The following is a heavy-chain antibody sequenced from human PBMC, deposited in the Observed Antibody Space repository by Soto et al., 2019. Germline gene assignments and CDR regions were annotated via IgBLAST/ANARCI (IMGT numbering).Heavy chain of an antibody. CDR2: IRSKAYGGTT. Sequence: GGSLRLSCTASGFTFGDYAMSWFRQAPGKGLEWVGFIRSKAYGGTTEYAASVKGRFTISRDDSKSIAYLQMNSLKTEDTAVYYCTRFQGKRYCSSTSCRWDYYYYMDVWGKGTTVTVSS. J-gene: IGHJ6*03. CDR3: TRFQGKRYCSSTSCRWDYYYYMDV. V-gene: IGHV3-49*03. CDR1: GFTFGDYA. D-gene: IGHD2-2*01.